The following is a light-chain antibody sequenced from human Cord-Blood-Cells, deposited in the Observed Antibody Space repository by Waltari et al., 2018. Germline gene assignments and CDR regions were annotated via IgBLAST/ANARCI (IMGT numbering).Light chain of an antibody. Sequence: ELVLTQSSGTLSLSPGERATLSCRASQSVSSSYLAWYLQKPGQAPRLLFYGASSRATGIPDRFSGSGSGTDFTLTINRLGPEDFAVYYCQQYGSSPWTFGQGTKVEIK. V-gene: IGKV3-20*01. CDR1: QSVSSSY. CDR3: QQYGSSPWT. CDR2: GAS. J-gene: IGKJ1*01.